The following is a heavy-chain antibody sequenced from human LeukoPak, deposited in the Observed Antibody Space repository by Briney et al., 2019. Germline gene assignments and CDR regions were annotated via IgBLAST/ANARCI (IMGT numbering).Heavy chain of an antibody. V-gene: IGHV1-2*02. D-gene: IGHD1-26*01. J-gene: IGHJ4*02. Sequence: ASVKVSCKASGYTFTGYYMHWVRQAPGQGLEWMGWINPNSGGTNYAQKFQGRVTMTRDTSISTAYMELSRLRSDDTAVYYCARDSGSYRPLDYWGQGTLVTVSS. CDR1: GYTFTGYY. CDR2: INPNSGGT. CDR3: ARDSGSYRPLDY.